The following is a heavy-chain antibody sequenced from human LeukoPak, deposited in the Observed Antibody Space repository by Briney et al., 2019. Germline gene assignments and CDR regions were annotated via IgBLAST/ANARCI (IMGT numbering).Heavy chain of an antibody. J-gene: IGHJ6*02. CDR1: GFTFSSYA. D-gene: IGHD3-10*01. V-gene: IGHV3-23*01. CDR2: ISGSGGST. CDR3: AKGTLNSVRGVMGMDV. Sequence: GGSLRLSCAASGFTFSSYAMSWVRQAPGKGLEWVSAISGSGGSTYYADSVKGRFTISRDNSKNTLYLQMNSLRAEDTAVYYCAKGTLNSVRGVMGMDVWGQGTTVTVSS.